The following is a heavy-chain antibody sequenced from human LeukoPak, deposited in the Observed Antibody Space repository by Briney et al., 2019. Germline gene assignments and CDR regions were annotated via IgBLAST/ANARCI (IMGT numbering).Heavy chain of an antibody. Sequence: GGSLRLSCAASGFTFSSYAMSWVRQAPGKGLEWVSVISGSGGNTYYADSVKGRFAISRDNSKNTLYLQMNSLRAEDTALYHCAKDSHPGSGSYYKGNFDYWGQGTLVTVSS. CDR1: GFTFSSYA. V-gene: IGHV3-23*01. CDR3: AKDSHPGSGSYYKGNFDY. D-gene: IGHD3-10*01. J-gene: IGHJ4*02. CDR2: ISGSGGNT.